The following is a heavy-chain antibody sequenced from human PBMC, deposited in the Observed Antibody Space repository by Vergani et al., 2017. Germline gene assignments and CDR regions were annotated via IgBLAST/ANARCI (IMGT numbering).Heavy chain of an antibody. Sequence: VQLLESGGDLVQPGGSLRLSCAASGFTFIMHAMSWVRQAPGKGLEWVSMTWYEGNNNYYADSVKGRFTISKDISKNTLYLQMNSLRGDDTAVYYCARETRDTPSSLDYWGQGTLVTVSS. D-gene: IGHD5-24*01. J-gene: IGHJ4*02. CDR3: ARETRDTPSSLDY. CDR1: GFTFIMHA. CDR2: TWYEGNNN. V-gene: IGHV3-33*08.